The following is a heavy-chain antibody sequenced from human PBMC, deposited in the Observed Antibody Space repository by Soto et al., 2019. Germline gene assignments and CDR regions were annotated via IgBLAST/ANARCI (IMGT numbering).Heavy chain of an antibody. CDR2: ISAYNGNT. J-gene: IGHJ4*02. CDR1: GYTFTSYG. CDR3: ARDRRSGYSYGEADY. Sequence: ASVKVSCKASGYTFTSYGISWVRQAPGQGLEWMGWISAYNGNTNYAQKLQGRVTMTTDTSTSTAYMELRSLRSDDTAVYYCARDRRSGYSYGEADYWGQGTLVTVS. D-gene: IGHD5-18*01. V-gene: IGHV1-18*01.